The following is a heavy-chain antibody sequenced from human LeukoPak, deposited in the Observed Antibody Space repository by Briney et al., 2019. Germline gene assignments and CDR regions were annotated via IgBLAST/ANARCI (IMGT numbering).Heavy chain of an antibody. CDR3: ARDSGSYLQPTDY. Sequence: GGSLRLSCAAPGFTFSSYAMSWVRQAPGKGLEWVSAISGSGGSTYYADSVKGRFTISRDNSKNTLYLQMDSLRAEDTAVYHCARDSGSYLQPTDYWGQGTLVTVSS. J-gene: IGHJ4*02. V-gene: IGHV3-23*01. CDR1: GFTFSSYA. D-gene: IGHD1-26*01. CDR2: ISGSGGST.